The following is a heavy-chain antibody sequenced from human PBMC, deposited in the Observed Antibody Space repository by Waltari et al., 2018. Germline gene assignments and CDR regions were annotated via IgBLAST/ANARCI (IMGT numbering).Heavy chain of an antibody. CDR3: ARDSQLPYGSGSYYPIYYYGMDV. Sequence: VQLVQSGAEVKKPGASVKVSCKASGYTFTSSAMHWVRQAPGQRLEWRGWIKAGNGNTKYSQKFQGRVTITRDTSASTAYMELSSLRSEDTAVYYCARDSQLPYGSGSYYPIYYYGMDVWGKGTTVTVSS. V-gene: IGHV1-3*01. J-gene: IGHJ6*04. CDR2: IKAGNGNT. D-gene: IGHD3-10*01. CDR1: GYTFTSSA.